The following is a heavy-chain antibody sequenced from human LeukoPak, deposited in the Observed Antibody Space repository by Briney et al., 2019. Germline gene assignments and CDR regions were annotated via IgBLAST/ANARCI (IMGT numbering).Heavy chain of an antibody. Sequence: PGGSLRLSCAASGFTFSSYAMSWVRQAPGKGLEWVSAISGSGGSTYYADSVKGRFTISRVNSKNTLFLQMNSLRAEYTAVCYCAKVFGAPDLGGYTLRSCFDKWGQGSLVCVSS. CDR1: GFTFSSYA. J-gene: IGHJ4*02. D-gene: IGHD5-12*01. CDR3: AKVFGAPDLGGYTLRSCFDK. CDR2: ISGSGGST. V-gene: IGHV3-23*01.